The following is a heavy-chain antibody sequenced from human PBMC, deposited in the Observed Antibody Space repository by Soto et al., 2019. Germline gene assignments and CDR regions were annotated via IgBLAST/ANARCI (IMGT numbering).Heavy chain of an antibody. CDR3: ARRAASGRHFDH. CDR1: GFTFSAHY. D-gene: IGHD6-13*01. Sequence: QVQLVESGGGLVMPGESLRLSCAASGFTFSAHYMSWIRQAPGKGLEWVSYISSSGNSMYYADSVKGRFTVSRDNAENSLYLQMNSLRAEDTAVYYCARRAASGRHFDHWGQGTLVSVSS. CDR2: ISSSGNSM. V-gene: IGHV3-11*01. J-gene: IGHJ4*02.